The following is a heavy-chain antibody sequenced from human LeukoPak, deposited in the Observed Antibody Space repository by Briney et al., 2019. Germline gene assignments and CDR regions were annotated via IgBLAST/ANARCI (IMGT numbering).Heavy chain of an antibody. D-gene: IGHD5-18*01. CDR1: GFTFSSYG. CDR2: IWYDGSNK. V-gene: IGHV3-33*01. CDR3: ARDPGYSYGSEYYYYGMDV. Sequence: PGGSLRLSCTASGFTFSSYGMHWVRQAPGKGLEWVALIWYDGSNKYYADSVKGRFTISRDNSKNTLSLQMNSLRAEDTAVYYCARDPGYSYGSEYYYYGMDVWGQGTTVTVSS. J-gene: IGHJ6*02.